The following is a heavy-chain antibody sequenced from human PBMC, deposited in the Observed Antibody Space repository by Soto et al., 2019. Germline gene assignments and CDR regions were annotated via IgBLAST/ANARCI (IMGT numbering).Heavy chain of an antibody. CDR3: ARGGGMVRGVPHSK. D-gene: IGHD3-10*01. CDR2: INHSGST. Sequence: QVQLQQWGAGLLKPSETLSLTCTVYGGSFSGYYWSWIRQPPGKGLEWIGEINHSGSTNYNPSLKSRVTISVDTSKDQFSLKLSSVTAADTAVYYCARGGGMVRGVPHSKWGQGTLVTVSS. V-gene: IGHV4-34*01. CDR1: GGSFSGYY. J-gene: IGHJ4*02.